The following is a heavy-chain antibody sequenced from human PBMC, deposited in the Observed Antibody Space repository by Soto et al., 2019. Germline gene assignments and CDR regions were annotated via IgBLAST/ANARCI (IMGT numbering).Heavy chain of an antibody. J-gene: IGHJ4*02. V-gene: IGHV4-59*01. CDR3: ARVGGVAAHTFDY. D-gene: IGHD6-6*01. CDR2: IYYSGST. CDR1: GGSISSYY. Sequence: PSETLSLTCTVSGGSISSYYWSWIRQPPGKGLEWIGYIYYSGSTNYNPSLKSRVTISVDTSKNQFSLKLRSVTAADTAVYYCARVGGVAAHTFDYWGQGTLVTVSS.